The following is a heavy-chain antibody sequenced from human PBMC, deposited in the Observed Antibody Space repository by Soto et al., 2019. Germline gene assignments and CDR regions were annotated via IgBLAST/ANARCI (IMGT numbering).Heavy chain of an antibody. D-gene: IGHD6-19*01. CDR1: GGSISSSSYY. Sequence: SETLSLTCTVSGGSISSSSYYWGWIRQPPGKGLEWIGSMYYSGTTYYNPSLKSRLNISVDMSKNQFSLELSSVTAADTAVYYCARHPGPSSPWHIDFWGQGTLVTVSS. CDR3: ARHPGPSSPWHIDF. V-gene: IGHV4-39*01. J-gene: IGHJ4*02. CDR2: MYYSGTT.